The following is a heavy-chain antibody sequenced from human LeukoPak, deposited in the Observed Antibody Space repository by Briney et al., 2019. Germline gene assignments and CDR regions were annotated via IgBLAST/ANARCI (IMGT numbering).Heavy chain of an antibody. CDR3: ARDHQSEYSSSSVYYYGMDV. D-gene: IGHD6-6*01. J-gene: IGHJ6*02. CDR2: ISSSTI. V-gene: IGHV3-48*02. Sequence: GGSLRLSCAASGFTFSSYAMSWVRQAPGKGLEWVSYISSSTIYYADSVKGRFTISRDNAKNSLYLQMNSLRDEDTAVYYCARDHQSEYSSSSVYYYGMDVWGQGTTVTVSS. CDR1: GFTFSSYA.